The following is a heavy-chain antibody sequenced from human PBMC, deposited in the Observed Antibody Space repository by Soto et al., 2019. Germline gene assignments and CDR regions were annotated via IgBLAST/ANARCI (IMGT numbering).Heavy chain of an antibody. CDR1: GGSISSSSYY. CDR2: IYYSGST. D-gene: IGHD1-7*01. Sequence: SETLSLTCTVSGGSISSSSYYWGWIRQPPGKGLEWIGSIYYSGSTYYNPSLKSRVTISVDTSKNQFSLKLSSVTAADTAVYYCARPRYNWNYRLPLHGSLSETAIPDYYYYYGMDVWGQGTTVTVSS. CDR3: ARPRYNWNYRLPLHGSLSETAIPDYYYYYGMDV. J-gene: IGHJ6*02. V-gene: IGHV4-39*01.